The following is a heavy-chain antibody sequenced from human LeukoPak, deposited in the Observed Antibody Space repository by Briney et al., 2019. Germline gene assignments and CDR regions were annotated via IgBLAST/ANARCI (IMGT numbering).Heavy chain of an antibody. J-gene: IGHJ6*03. D-gene: IGHD3-10*02. CDR2: ISSSVSTI. CDR3: AEFGILMIGGV. Sequence: GRSLRLSSAASGFTFSSYKINCGRQTPRRRHWWVSYISSSVSTIYYAHSVKGRFTIPRDNAKNTLSLQINRLRPQTPPVYYFAEFGILMIGGVWGKGTKV. V-gene: IGHV3-48*03. CDR1: GFTFSSYK.